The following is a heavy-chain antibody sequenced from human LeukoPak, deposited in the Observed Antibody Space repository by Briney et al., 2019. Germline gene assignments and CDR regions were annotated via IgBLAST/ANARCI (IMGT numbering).Heavy chain of an antibody. CDR1: GFTFADYY. Sequence: GASVKVSCKASGFTFADYYIHWVRQSPGQGREWMGMINPSGGTSYAQKFQGRVAMTRDTSTRTVSMEVSSLRSQDTAVYYCSRGARDLTRSTCDSWGKGTMVMVSS. CDR2: INPSGGT. CDR3: SRGARDLTRSTCDS. V-gene: IGHV1-46*03. D-gene: IGHD4/OR15-4a*01. J-gene: IGHJ3*01.